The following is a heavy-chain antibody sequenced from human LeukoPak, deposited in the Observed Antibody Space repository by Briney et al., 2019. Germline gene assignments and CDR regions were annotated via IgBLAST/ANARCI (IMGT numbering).Heavy chain of an antibody. D-gene: IGHD2-15*01. J-gene: IGHJ5*02. V-gene: IGHV4-59*01. CDR2: LYHDGST. CDR3: ARAPRGYEASALNFWFDP. Sequence: PSETLSLTCTVSGASTSNYYWSWIRQPPGKGLEWIGYLYHDGSTKYNPSLKSRLTISVHTSRSQFSLNLRSVTAADTAIYYCARAPRGYEASALNFWFDPWGPGTLVTVSS. CDR1: GASTSNYY.